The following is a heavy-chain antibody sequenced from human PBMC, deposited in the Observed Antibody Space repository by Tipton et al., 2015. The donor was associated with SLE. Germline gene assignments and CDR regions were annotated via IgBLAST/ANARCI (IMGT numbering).Heavy chain of an antibody. Sequence: TLSLTCAVYGGSFSGYYWSWIRQPPGKGLEWIGEINHSGSTNYNPSLKSRVTISVDTSKNQISLKLNSVTAADTAVYFCARGRVDYIRGTYRPSSLDYWGQGTQVTVSS. V-gene: IGHV4-34*01. CDR1: GGSFSGYY. CDR3: ARGRVDYIRGTYRPSSLDY. D-gene: IGHD3-16*02. J-gene: IGHJ4*02. CDR2: INHSGST.